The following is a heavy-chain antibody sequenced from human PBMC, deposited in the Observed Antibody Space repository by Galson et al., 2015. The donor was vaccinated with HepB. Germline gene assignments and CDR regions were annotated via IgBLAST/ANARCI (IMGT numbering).Heavy chain of an antibody. D-gene: IGHD3-10*01. CDR2: IRSKAYGGTT. CDR3: TRDPPWFGESFDY. J-gene: IGHJ4*02. CDR1: GFTFGDYA. V-gene: IGHV3-49*03. Sequence: SLRLSCAASGFTFGDYAMSWFRQAPGKGLEWVGFIRSKAYGGTTEYAASVKGRFTISRDDSKSIAYLQMNSLKTEDTAVYYYTRDPPWFGESFDYWGQGTLVTVSS.